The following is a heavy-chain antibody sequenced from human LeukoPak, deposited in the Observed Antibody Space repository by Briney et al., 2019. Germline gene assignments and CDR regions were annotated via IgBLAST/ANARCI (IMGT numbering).Heavy chain of an antibody. J-gene: IGHJ4*02. Sequence: PSETLSLTCAVSGGSISGSNWWSWVRQPPGKGLEWIGDIYHSGSTNYNPSLKSRVTISVDKSKNQFSLKLSSVTAADTAVYYCASLPPTVTISPLGTVDYWGQGTLVTVSS. CDR3: ASLPPTVTISPLGTVDY. V-gene: IGHV4-4*02. CDR2: IYHSGST. D-gene: IGHD4-17*01. CDR1: GGSISGSNW.